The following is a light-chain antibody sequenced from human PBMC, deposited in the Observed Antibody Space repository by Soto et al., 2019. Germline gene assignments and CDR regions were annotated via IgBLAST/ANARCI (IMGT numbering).Light chain of an antibody. J-gene: IGLJ1*01. CDR1: SSNIGAGYD. V-gene: IGLV1-40*01. CDR3: GAWDTSLSSFV. CDR2: GNS. Sequence: QSVLTQPPSVSGAPGQRVTISCTGSSSNIGAGYDVHWYQQLPGTAPKLLIYGNSNRPSGVPDRFSGSKSGTSASLAITGLQAGDEGDYYCGAWDTSLSSFVFGTGTKLTVL.